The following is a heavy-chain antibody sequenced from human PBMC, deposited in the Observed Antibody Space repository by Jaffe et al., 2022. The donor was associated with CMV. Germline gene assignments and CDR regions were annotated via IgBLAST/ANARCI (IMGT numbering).Heavy chain of an antibody. V-gene: IGHV1-69*01. CDR1: GGTFSSYA. D-gene: IGHD2-2*01. CDR2: IIPIFGTA. J-gene: IGHJ3*02. Sequence: QVQLVQSGAEVKKPGSSVKVSCKASGGTFSSYAISWVRQAPGQGLEWMGGIIPIFGTANYAQKFQGRVTITADESTSTAYMELSSLRSEDTAVYYCARDGAGSYCSSTSCYVPHAFDIWGQGTMVTVSS. CDR3: ARDGAGSYCSSTSCYVPHAFDI.